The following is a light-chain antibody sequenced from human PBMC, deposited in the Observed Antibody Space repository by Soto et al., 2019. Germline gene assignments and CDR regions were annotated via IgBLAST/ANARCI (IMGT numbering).Light chain of an antibody. CDR2: EAA. CDR3: QQSNNYPWT. CDR1: QYIHNY. Sequence: DIQMTQSPSTLSASVGDRVTITCRASQYIHNYLAWYQQKPGEAPKLLIYEAANLESGVPSRFSGSGTGTEFTLAISSLPPDDFATYYCQQSNNYPWTFGQGTRVEI. V-gene: IGKV1-5*03. J-gene: IGKJ1*01.